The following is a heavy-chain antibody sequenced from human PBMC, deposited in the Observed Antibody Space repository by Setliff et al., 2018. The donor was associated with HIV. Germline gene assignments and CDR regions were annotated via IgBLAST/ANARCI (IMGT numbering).Heavy chain of an antibody. V-gene: IGHV3-21*06. D-gene: IGHD1-1*01. J-gene: IGHJ3*02. CDR3: ARYGPDAFDI. Sequence: PGESLKISCVASGFTFSEYSMNWVRQAPGKGLEWVSAISGTGRNLFYEDSVRGRFTISRDNAKNSLYVQMDSLRAEDTAMYYCARYGPDAFDIWGQGTMVTVSS. CDR2: ISGTGRNL. CDR1: GFTFSEYS.